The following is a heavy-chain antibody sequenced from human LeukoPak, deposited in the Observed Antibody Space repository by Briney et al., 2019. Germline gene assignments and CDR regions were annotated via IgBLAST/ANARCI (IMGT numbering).Heavy chain of an antibody. CDR2: INPNSGGT. D-gene: IGHD3-10*01. Sequence: ASVKVSCKASGYTFTNYYLHWVRQAPGQGLEWMGWINPNSGGTNYPQKFQGRVTMTSDASISTAYIELSSLTSDDTAIYYCAGWYGSGTVALFDFWGQGTLVTVSS. J-gene: IGHJ4*02. V-gene: IGHV1-2*02. CDR3: AGWYGSGTVALFDF. CDR1: GYTFTNYY.